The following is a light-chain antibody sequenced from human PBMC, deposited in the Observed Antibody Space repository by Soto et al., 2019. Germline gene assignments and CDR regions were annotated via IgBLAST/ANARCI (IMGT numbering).Light chain of an antibody. CDR2: TAS. Sequence: AIQMTQSPSSLSASVGDRVTISCRASQDIRNDLGWYQQKPGKAPKLLIYTASRLQRGVPSRFSGSRSGTDYALTISRLQPADFATYYCLQHYNFPFPFGQGTKLQIK. CDR1: QDIRND. J-gene: IGKJ2*01. CDR3: LQHYNFPFP. V-gene: IGKV1-6*01.